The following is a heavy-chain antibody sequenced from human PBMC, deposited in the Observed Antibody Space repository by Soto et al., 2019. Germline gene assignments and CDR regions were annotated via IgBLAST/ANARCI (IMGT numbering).Heavy chain of an antibody. CDR1: EFTFSSYA. J-gene: IGHJ6*02. CDR3: ARDPSFSQGSGSFFYGLDV. D-gene: IGHD3-10*01. CDR2: ISYDGTVK. Sequence: QVQLVASGGGVVQAGRSLRLSCAASEFTFSSYAMHWVRQAPATGLVWVEVISYDGTVKYDADSVKGRFTISRDNLKNTLFLQLNSLRADDTAVYYCARDPSFSQGSGSFFYGLDVWGQGTTVTVSS. V-gene: IGHV3-30-3*01.